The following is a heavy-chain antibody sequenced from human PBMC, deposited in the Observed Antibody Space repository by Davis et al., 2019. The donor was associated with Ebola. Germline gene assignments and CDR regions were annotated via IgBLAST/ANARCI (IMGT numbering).Heavy chain of an antibody. CDR2: IIPIFDAQ. V-gene: IGHV1-69*13. D-gene: IGHD3-9*01. CDR3: ARDFDGGNYYFDY. CDR1: GGSFSSHP. J-gene: IGHJ4*02. Sequence: SVTVPCKTSGGSFSSHPISWVRQAPRQGLEWMGGIIPIFDAQHYAQKFQGRITITADASTSTAYMELSSLRSEDTATYFCARDFDGGNYYFDYWGPGTPVTVSS.